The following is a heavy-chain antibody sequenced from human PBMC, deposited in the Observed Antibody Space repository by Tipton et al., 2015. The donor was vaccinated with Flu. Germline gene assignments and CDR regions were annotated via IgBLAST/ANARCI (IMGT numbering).Heavy chain of an antibody. D-gene: IGHD1-26*01. V-gene: IGHV4-59*01. J-gene: IGHJ4*02. CDR1: GGSISGYY. CDR2: YYSGGT. Sequence: TLSLTCTVSGGSISGYYWGWIRQPPGKGLEWIGYYYSGGTKYNPSLNSRVTISVDTSKNQFSLNLNSVTAADTAVYYCARGRLARLEWEPHIWGQGTLVTVSS. CDR3: ARGRLARLEWEPHI.